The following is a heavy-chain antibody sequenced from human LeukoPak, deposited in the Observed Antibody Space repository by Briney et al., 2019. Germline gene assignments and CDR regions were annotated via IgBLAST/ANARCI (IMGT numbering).Heavy chain of an antibody. Sequence: GGSLRLSCAASGFTFSSYSMNWVRQAPGKGLEWVSSISSSSSYIYYADSVKGRFTISRDNAKNTLYLQMNSLRAEDTAVYYCARAARAGSSGWYFDYWGQGTLVTVSA. V-gene: IGHV3-21*01. CDR3: ARAARAGSSGWYFDY. D-gene: IGHD6-19*01. CDR2: ISSSSSYI. J-gene: IGHJ4*02. CDR1: GFTFSSYS.